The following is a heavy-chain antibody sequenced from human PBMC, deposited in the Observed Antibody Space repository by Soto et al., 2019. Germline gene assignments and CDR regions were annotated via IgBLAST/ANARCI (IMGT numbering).Heavy chain of an antibody. CDR3: VRRPDYYYYMDV. D-gene: IGHD2-2*01. J-gene: IGHJ6*03. CDR1: GFTFSDYY. Sequence: GGSLRLSCAASGFTFSDYYMSWIRQAPGKGLEWVSYISSSGSTIYYADSVKGQVTISADKSTSTAYLQWSSLKASDTAMYYWVRRPDYYYYMDVWGKGITVTVS. CDR2: ISSSGSTI. V-gene: IGHV3-11*01.